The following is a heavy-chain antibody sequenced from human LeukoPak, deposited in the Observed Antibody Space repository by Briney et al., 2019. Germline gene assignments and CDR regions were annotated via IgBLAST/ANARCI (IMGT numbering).Heavy chain of an antibody. CDR2: IYPGDSDT. V-gene: IGHV5-51*01. J-gene: IGHJ4*02. D-gene: IGHD6-6*01. CDR3: ARGDASMATGFNY. Sequence: GESLKISCETSGFTINDYRICWVRQMPGKGLEWMGIIYPGDSDTKYSPSFRGQVTMSADKSTNTAYLQWGSLKASDTAMYFCARGDASMATGFNYWGQGSLVTVSS. CDR1: GFTINDYR.